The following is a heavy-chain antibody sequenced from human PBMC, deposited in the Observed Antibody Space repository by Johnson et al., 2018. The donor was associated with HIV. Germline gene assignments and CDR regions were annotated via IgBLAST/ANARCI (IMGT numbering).Heavy chain of an antibody. CDR3: ARVGEYCSSTSCSGAFDI. J-gene: IGHJ3*02. D-gene: IGHD2-2*01. V-gene: IGHV3-20*04. CDR1: GFTFDDYG. CDR2: INWNGGST. Sequence: VQLVESGGGVVRPGGSLRLSCAASGFTFDDYGMSWVRQAPGKGLEWVSGINWNGGSTGYADSVKGRLTISRDNAKNSLYLQMNSLRAEDTALYYCARVGEYCSSTSCSGAFDIWGQGTMVTVSS.